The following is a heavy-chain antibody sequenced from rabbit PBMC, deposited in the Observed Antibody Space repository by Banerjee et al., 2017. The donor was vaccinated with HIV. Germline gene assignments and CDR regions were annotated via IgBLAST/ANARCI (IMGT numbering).Heavy chain of an antibody. Sequence: VESGGDLVKPGASLTLTCKASGFDFTSTYYMCWVRQAPGKGLELIACIDTNSGNTAYASWAKGRFTISKTSSTTVTLQMTSLTAADTATYFCARAIVPWLGLTRLDLWGQGTLVTVS. CDR2: IDTNSGNT. CDR1: GFDFTSTYY. J-gene: IGHJ3*01. D-gene: IGHD4-1*01. V-gene: IGHV1S40*01. CDR3: ARAIVPWLGLTRLDL.